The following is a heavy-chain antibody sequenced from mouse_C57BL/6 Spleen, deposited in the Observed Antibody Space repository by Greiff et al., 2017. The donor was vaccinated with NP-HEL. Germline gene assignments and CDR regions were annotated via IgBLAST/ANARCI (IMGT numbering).Heavy chain of an antibody. CDR1: GYAFSSSW. D-gene: IGHD1-1*01. J-gene: IGHJ1*03. CDR3: ARKYYYGSGYEYFDV. CDR2: IYPGDGDT. V-gene: IGHV1-82*01. Sequence: QVQLQQSGPELVKPGASVKISCKASGYAFSSSWMNWVKQRPGKGLEWIGRIYPGDGDTNYNGKFKGKATLTADKSSSTAYMQLSSLTSEDSAVYFCARKYYYGSGYEYFDVWGTGTTVTVSS.